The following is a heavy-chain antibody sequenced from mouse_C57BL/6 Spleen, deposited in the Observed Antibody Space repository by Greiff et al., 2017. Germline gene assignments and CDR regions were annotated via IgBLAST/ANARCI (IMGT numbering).Heavy chain of an antibody. V-gene: IGHV1-7*01. Sequence: QVQLKESGAELAKPGASVKLSCKASGYTFTSYWMHWVKQRPGQGLEWIGYINPSSGYTKYNQKFKDKAKLTADKSSSTAYMQLSSLTYEDSAVYYCARIYYDYDSFAYWGQGTLVTVSA. CDR2: INPSSGYT. J-gene: IGHJ3*01. D-gene: IGHD2-4*01. CDR1: GYTFTSYW. CDR3: ARIYYDYDSFAY.